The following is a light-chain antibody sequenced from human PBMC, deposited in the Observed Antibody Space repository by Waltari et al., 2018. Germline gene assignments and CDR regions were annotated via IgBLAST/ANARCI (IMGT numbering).Light chain of an antibody. CDR3: SSYITSSTYMV. J-gene: IGLJ2*01. Sequence: QSALTQPASVSGSPGQSITISCTETSSDVGVHNYVSWYQNHPDEAPKLIIYDVTNRPSGVSYRFSGSKSGNTASLTISGLQAEDEADYYCSSYITSSTYMVFGGGTKLTVL. CDR2: DVT. V-gene: IGLV2-14*03. CDR1: SSDVGVHNY.